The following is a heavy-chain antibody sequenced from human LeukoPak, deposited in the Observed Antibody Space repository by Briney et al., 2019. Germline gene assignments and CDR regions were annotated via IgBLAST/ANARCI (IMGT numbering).Heavy chain of an antibody. CDR2: INHSGST. J-gene: IGHJ4*02. Sequence: SETLSLTCAVYGGSFSGYYWSWIRQPPGKGLEWIGEINHSGSTNYNPSLKSRVTISVDTSKNQFSLKLSSVTAADTAVYYCARDTYYYGSGSYYFDYWGQGTLVTVSS. V-gene: IGHV4-34*01. CDR1: GGSFSGYY. D-gene: IGHD3-10*01. CDR3: ARDTYYYGSGSYYFDY.